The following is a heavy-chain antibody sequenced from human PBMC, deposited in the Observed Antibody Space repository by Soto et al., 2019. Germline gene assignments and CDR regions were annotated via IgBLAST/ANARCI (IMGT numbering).Heavy chain of an antibody. CDR2: IYYTGIT. D-gene: IGHD1-26*01. CDR1: GGSISSYY. CDR3: VRPVSSGNYSGAFAI. J-gene: IGHJ3*02. Sequence: QVQLQESGPGLVKPSETLSLTCNVSGGSISSYYWGWIRQPPGKGLEWIGYIYYTGITNNNPSPETRVTISIETYKNQFSVKMRSMTAADTAVYYCVRPVSSGNYSGAFAISGQGTMVTVSS. V-gene: IGHV4-59*08.